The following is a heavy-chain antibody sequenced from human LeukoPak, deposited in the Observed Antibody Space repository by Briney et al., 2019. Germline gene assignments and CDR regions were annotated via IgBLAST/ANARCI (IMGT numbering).Heavy chain of an antibody. CDR2: NDGST. V-gene: IGHV4-59*08. J-gene: IGHJ3*02. D-gene: IGHD1-26*01. CDR3: ARGRGYGGNYLRAFDI. CDR1: GGSISSYY. Sequence: SETLSLTCTVSGGSISSYYWSWIRQPPGKGLEWIGYNDGSTNYNPSLKSRVTITLDTSKNQFSLKLSSVTAADTAVYYCARGRGYGGNYLRAFDIWGQGTMVTVSS.